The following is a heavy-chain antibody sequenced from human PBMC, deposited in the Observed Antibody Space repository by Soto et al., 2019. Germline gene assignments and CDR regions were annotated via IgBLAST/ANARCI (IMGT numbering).Heavy chain of an antibody. CDR1: GGSISSYY. CDR2: IYYSGST. J-gene: IGHJ5*02. V-gene: IGHV4-59*01. D-gene: IGHD5-18*01. Sequence: SETLSRTCTVSGGSISSYYWSWIRQPPGKGLEWIGYIYYSGSTTYNPSLKIRVTISVDTSKNQFSLKLSSVTAADTAVYYCARVGGYNTAMVRSDWFDPWGQGTLVTVSS. CDR3: ARVGGYNTAMVRSDWFDP.